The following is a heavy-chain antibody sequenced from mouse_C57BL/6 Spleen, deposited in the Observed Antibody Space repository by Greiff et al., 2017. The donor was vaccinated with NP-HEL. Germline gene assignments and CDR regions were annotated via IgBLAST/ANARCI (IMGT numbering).Heavy chain of an antibody. Sequence: QVQLKQPGAELVRPGSSVKLSCKASGYTFTSYWMDWVKQRPGQGLEWIGNIYPSDSETHYNQKFKDKATLTVDKSSSTAYMQLSSLTSEDSAVYYFASTTVVGFDVWGTGTTVIVSS. CDR3: ASTTVVGFDV. D-gene: IGHD1-1*01. CDR2: IYPSDSET. V-gene: IGHV1-61*01. J-gene: IGHJ1*03. CDR1: GYTFTSYW.